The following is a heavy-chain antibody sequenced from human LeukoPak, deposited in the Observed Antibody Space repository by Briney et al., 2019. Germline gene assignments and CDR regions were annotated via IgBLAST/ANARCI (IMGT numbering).Heavy chain of an antibody. D-gene: IGHD6-19*01. V-gene: IGHV4-59*01. J-gene: IGHJ6*02. CDR1: GGSISSYY. CDR3: AREQWLGQNYYYGMDV. Sequence: SETLSLTRTVSGGSISSYYWSWIRQPPGKGLEWVGHIYYSGRTNYNPSLKSRVTISVDTSKNQFSLKLSSVTAADTAVYYCAREQWLGQNYYYGMDVWGQGTTVTVSS. CDR2: IYYSGRT.